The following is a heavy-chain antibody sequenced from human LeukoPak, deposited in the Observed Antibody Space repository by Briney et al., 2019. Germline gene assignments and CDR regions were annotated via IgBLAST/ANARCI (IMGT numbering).Heavy chain of an antibody. V-gene: IGHV3-15*01. CDR3: TSTWMGAWTFDI. D-gene: IGHD3-16*01. J-gene: IGHJ3*02. Sequence: GGSLRLSCAASRFSFSNAWMSWVRQAPGKGLEWVGRIRSKTDGGTTDYAAPVKGRFTISRDDSKGTLYLQMDSLKPEDTALYYCTSTWMGAWTFDIWGQGTMVTVSS. CDR1: RFSFSNAW. CDR2: IRSKTDGGTT.